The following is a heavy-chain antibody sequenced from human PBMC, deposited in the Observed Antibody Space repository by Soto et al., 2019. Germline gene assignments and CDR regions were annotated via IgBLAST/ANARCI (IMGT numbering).Heavy chain of an antibody. J-gene: IGHJ4*02. CDR3: ARGWGRIFDY. Sequence: PSETLSLTCTVSGGSIRSYYWSWIRQPPGKGLEWIGYIYYSGSTKYNPSLKSRVTISVDSSKNQFSLKLGSVTAADTAVYYCARGWGRIFDYWGQGTLVTVSS. V-gene: IGHV4-59*08. CDR2: IYYSGST. CDR1: GGSIRSYY. D-gene: IGHD7-27*01.